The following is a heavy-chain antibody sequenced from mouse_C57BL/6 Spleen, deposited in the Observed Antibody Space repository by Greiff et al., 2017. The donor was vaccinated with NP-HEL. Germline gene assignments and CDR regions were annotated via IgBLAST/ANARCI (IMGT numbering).Heavy chain of an antibody. V-gene: IGHV1-69*01. J-gene: IGHJ1*03. CDR3: ARGYYGRSYNWYFDV. CDR2: IDPSDSYT. D-gene: IGHD1-1*01. Sequence: QVQLQQPGAELVMPGASVKLSCKASGYTFTSYWMHWVKQRPGQGLEWIGEIDPSDSYTNYNQKFKGKSTLTVDKSSSTAYMQLSSLTSEDSAVYYCARGYYGRSYNWYFDVWGTGTTVTVSS. CDR1: GYTFTSYW.